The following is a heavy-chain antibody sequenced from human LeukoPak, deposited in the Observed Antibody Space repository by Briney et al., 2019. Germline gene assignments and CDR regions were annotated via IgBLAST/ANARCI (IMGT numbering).Heavy chain of an antibody. CDR2: IYYSGNT. CDR1: GGSISSSGYY. CDR3: TCGYYSRGDY. D-gene: IGHD3-22*01. J-gene: IGHJ4*02. V-gene: IGHV4-39*01. Sequence: SDTLSLTCNVSGGSISSSGYYWRWIRQPAGKGLEWVGTIYYSGNTYYNPSLKSRDTISVDTSKNHFSLKLTSVTAADTAVYYCTCGYYSRGDYWGQGTLVTVSS.